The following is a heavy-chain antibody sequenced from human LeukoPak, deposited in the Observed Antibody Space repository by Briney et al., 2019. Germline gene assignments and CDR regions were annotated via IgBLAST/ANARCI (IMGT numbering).Heavy chain of an antibody. Sequence: GGSLRLSCAASGFTFSNAWMSWVRQAPGKGLEWVGRIKGKTDGGTTDYAAPVKGRFTISRDDSKNTLYLQMNSLKTEDTAVYYCTTLPDCSGGSCYSGLFHMDVWGKGTTVTISS. D-gene: IGHD2-15*01. J-gene: IGHJ6*03. CDR1: GFTFSNAW. CDR2: IKGKTDGGTT. CDR3: TTLPDCSGGSCYSGLFHMDV. V-gene: IGHV3-15*01.